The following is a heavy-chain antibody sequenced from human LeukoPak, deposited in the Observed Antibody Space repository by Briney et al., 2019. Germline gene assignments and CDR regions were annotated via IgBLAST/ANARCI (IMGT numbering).Heavy chain of an antibody. CDR2: INPNSGGT. J-gene: IGHJ4*02. Sequence: ASVKVSCKDSGYTFTGYYMHWVRQAPGQGLEWMGRINPNSGGTNYAQKFQGRVTMTRDTSISTAYMELSRLRSDDTGVYYCARAQYYYDSSGYYKTLNYFDYWGQGTLVTVSS. CDR1: GYTFTGYY. D-gene: IGHD3-22*01. V-gene: IGHV1-2*05. CDR3: ARAQYYYDSSGYYKTLNYFDY.